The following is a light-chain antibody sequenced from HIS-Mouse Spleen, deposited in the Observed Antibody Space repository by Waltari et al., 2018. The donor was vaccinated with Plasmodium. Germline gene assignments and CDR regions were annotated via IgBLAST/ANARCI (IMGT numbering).Light chain of an antibody. J-gene: IGLJ3*02. Sequence: SYELTQPPSVSVSPGQTARITCPGDALPKKYADWYQQKAGQAPVLVIYEDSKRPSGIPERFSGSSSGTMATLTISGAQVEDEADYYCYSTDSSGNHRVFGGGTKLT. CDR1: ALPKKY. V-gene: IGLV3-10*01. CDR2: EDS. CDR3: YSTDSSGNHRV.